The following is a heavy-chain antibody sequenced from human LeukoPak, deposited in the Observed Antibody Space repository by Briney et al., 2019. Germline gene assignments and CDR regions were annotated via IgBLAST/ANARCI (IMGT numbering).Heavy chain of an antibody. Sequence: GGSLRLSCAASGFTFSSYSMNWVRQAPGKGLEWVSYISTISSTIYYADSVKGRFTISRDKANNSLYLQRNSLRPEDTAMYYCARVLRYFDWLSPPDYWGQGTLVTVSS. CDR3: ARVLRYFDWLSPPDY. CDR1: GFTFSSYS. V-gene: IGHV3-48*01. CDR2: ISTISSTI. D-gene: IGHD3-9*01. J-gene: IGHJ4*02.